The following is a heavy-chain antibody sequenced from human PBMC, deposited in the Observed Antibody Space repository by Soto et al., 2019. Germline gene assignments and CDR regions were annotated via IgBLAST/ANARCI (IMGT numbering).Heavy chain of an antibody. CDR1: GGSISGYY. CDR2: IYHSGST. CDR3: ARGGIAAAVHGSYFDD. D-gene: IGHD6-13*01. J-gene: IGHJ4*02. Sequence: SETLSLTCAVYGGSISGYYWSWIRQPPGKGLEWIGEIYHSGSTNYNPSLKSRVTISVDKSKNQFSLKLSSVTAADTAVYYCARGGIAAAVHGSYFDDWGQGTLVTVSS. V-gene: IGHV4-34*01.